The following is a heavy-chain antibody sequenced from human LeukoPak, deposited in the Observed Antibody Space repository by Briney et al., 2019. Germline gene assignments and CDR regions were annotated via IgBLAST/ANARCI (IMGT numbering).Heavy chain of an antibody. J-gene: IGHJ4*02. Sequence: GGSLRLSCAASGFPLSSSGMVWLRPPPGKGLECVSPITGSGGSTSYTDAVKGRFTISRDNSKNTLYLQMNSLRAEDTAVYYCARGRNTGRQFYFDYWGQGTLVTVAS. CDR2: ITGSGGST. CDR1: GFPLSSSG. CDR3: ARGRNTGRQFYFDY. V-gene: IGHV3-23*01. D-gene: IGHD5-18*01.